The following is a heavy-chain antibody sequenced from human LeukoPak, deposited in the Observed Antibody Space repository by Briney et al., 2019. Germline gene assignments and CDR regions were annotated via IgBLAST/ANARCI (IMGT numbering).Heavy chain of an antibody. CDR1: GFTFSSYW. D-gene: IGHD3-22*01. V-gene: IGHV3-7*01. Sequence: GGSLRLSCAASGFTFSSYWMSWVRQAPGKGLEWVANIKQDGSEKYYVDSVKGRFTISRDNAKNSLYLQMNSLRAEDTAVYYCARNYYDSSGYYYFDYWGQGTLVTVSS. CDR2: IKQDGSEK. CDR3: ARNYYDSSGYYYFDY. J-gene: IGHJ4*02.